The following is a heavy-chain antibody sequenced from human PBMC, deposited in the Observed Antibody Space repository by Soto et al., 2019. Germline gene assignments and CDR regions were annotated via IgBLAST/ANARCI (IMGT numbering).Heavy chain of an antibody. CDR3: ARGVLVPAAIVYYYGMDV. CDR1: GFTFSSYA. CDR2: ISYDGSNK. J-gene: IGHJ6*02. D-gene: IGHD2-2*02. V-gene: IGHV3-30-3*01. Sequence: QVQLVESGGGVVQPGRSLRLSCAASGFTFSSYAMHWVRQAPGKGLEWVAVISYDGSNKYYADSVKGRFTISRDNSKNTLYLQMNSLRVEDTAVYYCARGVLVPAAIVYYYGMDVGGQGTTVTVSS.